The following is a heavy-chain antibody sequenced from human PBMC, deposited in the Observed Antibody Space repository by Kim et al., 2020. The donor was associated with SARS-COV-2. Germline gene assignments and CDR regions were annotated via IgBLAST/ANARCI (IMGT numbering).Heavy chain of an antibody. D-gene: IGHD4-17*01. CDR1: GFTFGDYA. CDR3: TRGIYYGDSLYYFDY. V-gene: IGHV3-49*03. CDR2: IRSKAYGGTT. Sequence: GGSLRLSCTASGFTFGDYAMSWFRQAPGKGLEWVGFIRSKAYGGTTEYAASVKGRFTISRDDSKSIAYLQMNSLKTEDTAVYYCTRGIYYGDSLYYFDYWGQGTLVTVSS. J-gene: IGHJ4*02.